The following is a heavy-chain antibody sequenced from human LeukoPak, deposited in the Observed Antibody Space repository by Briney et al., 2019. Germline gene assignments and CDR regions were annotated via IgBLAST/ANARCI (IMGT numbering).Heavy chain of an antibody. D-gene: IGHD3-10*01. CDR1: GFNLKDYA. CDR3: ARGDLGATSLYYYYYMDV. V-gene: IGHV3-30*09. J-gene: IGHJ6*03. Sequence: GGSLRLSCAASGFNLKDYAIYWVRQAPGKGLEWVAVISYDGSDKFYADSVTGRFAISRDISSNTLYLQMSSLRTDDTAIYYCARGDLGATSLYYYYYMDVWGKGTTVTVSS. CDR2: ISYDGSDK.